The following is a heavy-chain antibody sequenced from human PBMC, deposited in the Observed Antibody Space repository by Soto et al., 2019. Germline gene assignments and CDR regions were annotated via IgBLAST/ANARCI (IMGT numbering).Heavy chain of an antibody. CDR2: ISSSGSTI. CDR3: AREIGYCSGGSCYSKDYYYYMDV. V-gene: IGHV3-11*01. D-gene: IGHD2-15*01. Sequence: GGSLRLSCAASGFTFSDYYMSWIRQAPGKGLEWVSYISSSGSTIYYADSVKGRFTISRDNAKNSLYLQMNSLRAEDTAVYYCAREIGYCSGGSCYSKDYYYYMDVWGKGT. J-gene: IGHJ6*03. CDR1: GFTFSDYY.